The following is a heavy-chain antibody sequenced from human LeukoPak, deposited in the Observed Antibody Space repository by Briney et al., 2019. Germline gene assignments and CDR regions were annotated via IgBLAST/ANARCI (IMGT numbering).Heavy chain of an antibody. Sequence: SETLSLTCAVYGGSFSGYYWSWIRQPPGKGLEWIGEINHSGSTNYNPSLKSRVTISVDTSKNQFSLKLSSVTAADTAVYYCARFKSASIVVVPAPPGGSVFDIGGKGKRATVSS. D-gene: IGHD2-2*01. J-gene: IGHJ3*02. CDR1: GGSFSGYY. V-gene: IGHV4-34*01. CDR2: INHSGST. CDR3: ARFKSASIVVVPAPPGGSVFDI.